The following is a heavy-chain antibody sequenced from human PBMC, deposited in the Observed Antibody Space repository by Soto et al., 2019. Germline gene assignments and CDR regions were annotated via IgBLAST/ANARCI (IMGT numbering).Heavy chain of an antibody. D-gene: IGHD3-10*01. CDR1: GGSFSGYY. Sequence: QVQLQQWGAGLLKPSETLSLTCAVYGGSFSGYYWSWIRQPPGKGLEWIGEINHSGSTNYNPSLKSRVTISVDTSKNQFSLKLSSVTAADTAVYYCAGGIGSRSGEWGYWGQGTLGTVSS. V-gene: IGHV4-34*01. J-gene: IGHJ4*02. CDR3: AGGIGSRSGEWGY. CDR2: INHSGST.